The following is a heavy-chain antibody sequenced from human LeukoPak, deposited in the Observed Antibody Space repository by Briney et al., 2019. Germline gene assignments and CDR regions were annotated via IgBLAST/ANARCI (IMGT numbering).Heavy chain of an antibody. CDR2: ISAYNGNT. Sequence: ASVKVSCKASGYTFTSYGISWVRQAPGQGLEWRGWISAYNGNTNYAQKLQGRVTMTTDTSTSTAYMELRSLRSDDTAVYYCARDSRADYYDSSGYYYGVYFDYWGQGTLVTVSS. J-gene: IGHJ4*02. V-gene: IGHV1-18*01. CDR1: GYTFTSYG. D-gene: IGHD3-22*01. CDR3: ARDSRADYYDSSGYYYGVYFDY.